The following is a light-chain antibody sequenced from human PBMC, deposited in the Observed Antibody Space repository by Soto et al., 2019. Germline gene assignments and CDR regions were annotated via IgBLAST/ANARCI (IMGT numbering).Light chain of an antibody. Sequence: QSALTQPASVSGSPGQSITISCTGTSSDVGGYNYVSWYQQHPGKAPKLMIYEVSNRPSGVSNRFSGSKSGNTASLTISGLQAEDEADYYCSSYTSSSPRVFRGGTKLTVL. CDR1: SSDVGGYNY. CDR2: EVS. J-gene: IGLJ3*02. CDR3: SSYTSSSPRV. V-gene: IGLV2-14*01.